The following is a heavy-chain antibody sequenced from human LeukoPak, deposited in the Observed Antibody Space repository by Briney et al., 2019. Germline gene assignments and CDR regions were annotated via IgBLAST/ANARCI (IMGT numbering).Heavy chain of an antibody. J-gene: IGHJ3*02. V-gene: IGHV1-18*01. CDR2: ISAYNGNT. CDR1: GYTFTSYG. D-gene: IGHD4-17*01. CDR3: ARPVPYGDYVAGAFDI. Sequence: GASVKVSCKASGYTFTSYGISWVRQAPGQGLEWMGWISAYNGNTNYAQKLQGRVTMTTDTSTSTAYMELRSLRSDDTAVYYCARPVPYGDYVAGAFDIWGQGTMVTVS.